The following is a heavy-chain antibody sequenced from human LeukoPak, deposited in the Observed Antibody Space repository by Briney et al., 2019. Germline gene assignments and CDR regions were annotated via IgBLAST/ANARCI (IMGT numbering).Heavy chain of an antibody. Sequence: GESLRISCKGSGYSFTSYWIGWVRQMPGKGLEWMGIIYPGDSDTRYSPSFQGQVTISADKSISTAYLQWSSLKASDTAMYYCARQGIAICSSTSCYNWFDPWGQGTLVTVSS. J-gene: IGHJ5*02. CDR3: ARQGIAICSSTSCYNWFDP. D-gene: IGHD2-2*01. CDR2: IYPGDSDT. CDR1: GYSFTSYW. V-gene: IGHV5-51*01.